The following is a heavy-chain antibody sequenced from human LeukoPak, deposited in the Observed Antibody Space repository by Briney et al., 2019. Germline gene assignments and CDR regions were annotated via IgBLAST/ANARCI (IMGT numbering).Heavy chain of an antibody. J-gene: IGHJ5*02. CDR1: GGSMSGYY. Sequence: SETLSLTCTVSGGSMSGYYWTWIRQPPGKGLGWIGCIYSSGSTSYKPSLKSRITISLDTSKNQFSLNLSSVTAADTAVYYCVRGKAAAGAIWFDPWGQGTLVTVSS. CDR2: IYSSGST. CDR3: VRGKAAAGAIWFDP. D-gene: IGHD6-13*01. V-gene: IGHV4-59*01.